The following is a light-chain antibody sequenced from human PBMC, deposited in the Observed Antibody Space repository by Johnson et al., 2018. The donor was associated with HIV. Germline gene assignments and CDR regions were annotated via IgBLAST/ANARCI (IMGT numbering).Light chain of an antibody. CDR2: DNN. J-gene: IGLJ1*01. Sequence: QSVLTQPPSVSAAPGQKVTISCSGSSSNIGRNYVSWYQQLPGTAPKLLIFDNNKRPSGIPDRFSASKSGTSVTLDITGLQTGDEADYYCVGWDSSLSGYVFGTGTTVTVL. CDR3: VGWDSSLSGYV. CDR1: SSNIGRNY. V-gene: IGLV1-51*01.